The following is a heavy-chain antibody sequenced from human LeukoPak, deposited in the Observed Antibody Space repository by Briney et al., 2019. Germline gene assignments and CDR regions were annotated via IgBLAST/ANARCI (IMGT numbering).Heavy chain of an antibody. CDR2: IYSGGST. V-gene: IGHV3-53*01. D-gene: IGHD2-2*01. J-gene: IGHJ6*02. Sequence: GGSLRLSCAASGFTLSSNYMSWVRQAPGKGLEWVSVIYSGGSTYYADSVKGRFTISRDNSKNTLYLQMNSLRAEDTAVYYCAAGLGYCSSTSCPPYGMDVWGQGTTVTVSS. CDR1: GFTLSSNY. CDR3: AAGLGYCSSTSCPPYGMDV.